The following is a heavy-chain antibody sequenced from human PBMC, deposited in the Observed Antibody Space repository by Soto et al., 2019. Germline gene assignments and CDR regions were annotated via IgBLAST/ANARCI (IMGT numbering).Heavy chain of an antibody. V-gene: IGHV2-70*01. CDR2: IDWDGDT. Sequence: GPGPTLVNPTQTLTLPCPFSGFSLSTSGMCVSWIRQPPGKALEWLALIDWDGDTYYSTSLKTRLTISKDTSKNQVVLTMTDMDPVDTATFYCARINFWSTISAQDCDGIAVRSQGTTVSVS. D-gene: IGHD3-3*01. CDR3: ARINFWSTISAQDCDGIAV. CDR1: GFSLSTSGMC. J-gene: IGHJ6*02.